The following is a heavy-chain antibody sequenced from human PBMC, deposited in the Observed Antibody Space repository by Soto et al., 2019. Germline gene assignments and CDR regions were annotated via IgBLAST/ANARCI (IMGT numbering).Heavy chain of an antibody. CDR3: AADVVPGAYYYMDV. CDR1: GYTFTSYG. CDR2: ISAGSGNT. V-gene: IGHV1-58*02. D-gene: IGHD2-2*01. Sequence: ASVKVSCKASGYTFTSYGISWVRQAPGQRLEWIGWISAGSGNTNYAQKFQERVTITRDMSTSTAYMELSSLRSEDTAVYYCAADVVPGAYYYMDVWGKGTTVTVSS. J-gene: IGHJ6*03.